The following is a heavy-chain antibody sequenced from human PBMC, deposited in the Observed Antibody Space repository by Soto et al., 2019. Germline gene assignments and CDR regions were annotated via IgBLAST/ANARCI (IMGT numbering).Heavy chain of an antibody. V-gene: IGHV4-34*01. CDR3: ARGYSKYYDFWSGYGPLHYYYGMDV. CDR2: INHSGST. J-gene: IGHJ6*02. Sequence: KPSETLSLTCAVYGGSFSGYYWSWIRQPPGKGLEWIGEINHSGSTNYNPSLKSRVTISVDTSKNQFSLKLSSVTAADTAVYYCARGYSKYYDFWSGYGPLHYYYGMDVWGQGTTVTVSS. D-gene: IGHD3-3*01. CDR1: GGSFSGYY.